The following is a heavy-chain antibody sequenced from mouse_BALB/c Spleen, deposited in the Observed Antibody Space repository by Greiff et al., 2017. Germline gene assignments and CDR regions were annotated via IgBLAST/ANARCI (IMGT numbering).Heavy chain of an antibody. J-gene: IGHJ4*01. CDR2: ISSGGST. V-gene: IGHV5-6-5*01. CDR3: ARVGATMITTGAMDY. Sequence: EVKLMESGGGLVKPGGSLKLSCAASGFTFSSYAMSWVRQTPEKRLEWVASISSGGSTYYPDSVKGRFTISRDNARNILYLQMSSLRSEDTAMYYCARVGATMITTGAMDYWGQGTSVTVSS. D-gene: IGHD2-4*01. CDR1: GFTFSSYA.